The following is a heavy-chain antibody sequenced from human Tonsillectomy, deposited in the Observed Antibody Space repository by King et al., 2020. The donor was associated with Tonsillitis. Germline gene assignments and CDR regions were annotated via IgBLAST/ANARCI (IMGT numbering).Heavy chain of an antibody. CDR3: ARGGVYYDSSGYACAFDI. Sequence: VQLVESGGGLVQPGGSLRLSCAASGFTFSSYWMSWVRQAPGKGLEWVANIKEDGSEKHYVDSLKGRITISRDNAKNSLFLQMNSLRAEDTAVYYCARGGVYYDSSGYACAFDIWGQGTMVTVSS. J-gene: IGHJ3*02. V-gene: IGHV3-7*04. CDR1: GFTFSSYW. D-gene: IGHD3-22*01. CDR2: IKEDGSEK.